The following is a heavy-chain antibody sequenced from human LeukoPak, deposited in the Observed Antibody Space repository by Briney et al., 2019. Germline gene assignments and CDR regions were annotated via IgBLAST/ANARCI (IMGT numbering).Heavy chain of an antibody. CDR1: GFTLGSYA. CDR3: AKGVRLWFAFYFDY. D-gene: IGHD3-10*01. Sequence: PGGSLRLSCAGSGFTLGSYAMSWVRQAPGKGLEWVSAISGNGYNTYYADSVKGRFTISSESSGNTLYLQMHILRAEDTAVYYCAKGVRLWFAFYFDYWGQGTLVTVSS. J-gene: IGHJ4*02. CDR2: ISGNGYNT. V-gene: IGHV3-23*01.